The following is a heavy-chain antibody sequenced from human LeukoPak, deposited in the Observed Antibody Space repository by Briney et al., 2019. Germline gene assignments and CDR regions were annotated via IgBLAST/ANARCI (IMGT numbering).Heavy chain of an antibody. D-gene: IGHD5-18*01. V-gene: IGHV5-51*01. J-gene: IGHJ4*02. Sequence: GESLKIFCKGSGSIFTSYWIGWVRQLPGKGLEWMGIIYPGDSDTRYSPSFQGQVTISADKSISTAYLQWSSLKASDTAMYYCARSSSYGYDYWGQGTLVTVSS. CDR1: GSIFTSYW. CDR3: ARSSSYGYDY. CDR2: IYPGDSDT.